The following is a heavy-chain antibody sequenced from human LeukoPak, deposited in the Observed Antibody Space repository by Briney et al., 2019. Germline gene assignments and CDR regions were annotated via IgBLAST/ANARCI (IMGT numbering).Heavy chain of an antibody. D-gene: IGHD3-22*01. CDR1: GFTFSDSY. CDR3: AREKPFYDSSGYYYPIAFDY. V-gene: IGHV3-11*01. Sequence: GGSLRLSCAVSGFTFSDSYMTWLRQAPGKGLESLSYISPSGTDISYADSVKGRFTISRDNAKNSLYLQMNSLRAEDTALYYCAREKPFYDSSGYYYPIAFDYWGQGTLVTVSS. J-gene: IGHJ4*02. CDR2: ISPSGTDI.